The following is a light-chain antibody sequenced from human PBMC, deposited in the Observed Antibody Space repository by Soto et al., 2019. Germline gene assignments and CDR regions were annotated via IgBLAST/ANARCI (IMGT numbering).Light chain of an antibody. CDR3: QQSGSSPIT. CDR2: SAS. CDR1: QSFNSIY. Sequence: EIGLTQSPGTLTLSPGERATLSCRTSQSFNSIYLAWYQQKPGQAPRLLIYSASSRATGIPDRFSGSGSGTEFTLTISRLEPEDFAVYYCQQSGSSPITFGQGTRLDIK. V-gene: IGKV3-20*01. J-gene: IGKJ5*01.